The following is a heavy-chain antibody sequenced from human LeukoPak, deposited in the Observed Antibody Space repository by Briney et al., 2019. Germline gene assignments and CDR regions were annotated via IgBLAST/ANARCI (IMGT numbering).Heavy chain of an antibody. J-gene: IGHJ4*02. CDR1: GFTFSGSD. D-gene: IGHD6-19*01. V-gene: IGHV3-73*01. CDR3: TTYRSGHY. Sequence: GGSLRLSCEASGFTFSGSDIHWGRQASGKGLEWVGRITTKASNYATAYGASVKGRFTISRDDSENTAYLQMNSQKTEDTAVYYCTTYRSGHYWGQGTLVTVSS. CDR2: ITTKASNYAT.